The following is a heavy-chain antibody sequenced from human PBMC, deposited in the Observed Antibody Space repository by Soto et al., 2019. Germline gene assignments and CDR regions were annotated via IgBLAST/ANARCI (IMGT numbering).Heavy chain of an antibody. Sequence: TLSLTCTVSGGSVSSGDYYWSWIRQPPGKGLEWIGHIYYSETTHYNPSLKSRVIISVDTSKNQFSLKLTSVAAADTAVYYCARGGVFRVLEVTNFDSWGQGTQVTVSS. CDR3: ARGGVFRVLEVTNFDS. CDR1: GGSVSSGDYY. V-gene: IGHV4-30-4*01. D-gene: IGHD3-3*01. J-gene: IGHJ4*02. CDR2: IYYSETT.